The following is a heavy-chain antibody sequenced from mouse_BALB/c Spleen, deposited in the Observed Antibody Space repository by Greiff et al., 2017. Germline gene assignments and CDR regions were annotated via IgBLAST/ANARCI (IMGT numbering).Heavy chain of an antibody. Sequence: EVKLMESGGGLVQPKGSLKLSCAASGFTFNTYAMNWVRQAPGKGLEWVARIRSKSNNYATYYADSVKDRFTISRDDSQSMLYLQMNNLKTEDTAMYYCVQQGYAYWGQGTLVTVSA. J-gene: IGHJ3*01. V-gene: IGHV10-1*02. CDR1: GFTFNTYA. D-gene: IGHD2-14*01. CDR2: IRSKSNNYAT. CDR3: VQQGYAY.